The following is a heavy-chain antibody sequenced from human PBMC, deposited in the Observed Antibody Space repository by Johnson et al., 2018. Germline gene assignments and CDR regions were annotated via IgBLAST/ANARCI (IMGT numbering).Heavy chain of an antibody. CDR1: GFTFSTYA. Sequence: QVQLQESGGGVDQPGKSQRLSCAASGFTFSTYAMHWVRQAPGKGLEWVALMSYDGINIYYADSVKGRFTISRDNPKNTLYLQVSSLRTEDTAVYYCARSRHWRGGNCQAWYYYDMDVWGTGTTVTVSS. CDR3: ARSRHWRGGNCQAWYYYDMDV. CDR2: MSYDGINI. J-gene: IGHJ6*03. D-gene: IGHD2-15*01. V-gene: IGHV3-30-3*01.